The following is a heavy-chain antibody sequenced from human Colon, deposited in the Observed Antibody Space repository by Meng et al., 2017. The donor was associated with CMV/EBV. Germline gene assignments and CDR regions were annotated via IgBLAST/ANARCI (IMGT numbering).Heavy chain of an antibody. V-gene: IGHV4-59*01. J-gene: IGHJ4*02. CDR2: IYSSGSS. CDR3: AREGRDCGSTSCQYYFDY. CDR1: GASINLYY. Sequence: SETLSLTCSVSGASINLYYWSWIRQPPGKGLEWIGDIYSSGSSNQNPSLQTRVTISLDTSKKQISLKLRSVTAADTAIYYCAREGRDCGSTSCQYYFDYWGRGTLVTAPQ. D-gene: IGHD2-2*01.